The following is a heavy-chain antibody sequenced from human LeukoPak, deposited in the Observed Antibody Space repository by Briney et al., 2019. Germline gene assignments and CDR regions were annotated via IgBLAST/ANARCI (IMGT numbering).Heavy chain of an antibody. CDR3: ARQVAAAGRIHDY. CDR1: GGFISSNSYY. J-gene: IGHJ4*02. V-gene: IGHV4-39*01. CDR2: IYFSGNT. D-gene: IGHD6-13*01. Sequence: PSETLSLTCTVSGGFISSNSYYWGWIRQPPGKGLEWIGSIYFSGNTYYNPSLKSRVTISVDTSKNQFSLKLSSVTAADTALYYCARQVAAAGRIHDYWGQGTLVTVSS.